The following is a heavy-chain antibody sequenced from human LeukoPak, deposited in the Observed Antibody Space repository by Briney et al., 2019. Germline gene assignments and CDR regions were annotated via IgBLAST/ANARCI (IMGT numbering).Heavy chain of an antibody. J-gene: IGHJ4*02. Sequence: GGSLRLSCAASGFMFSSNWMSWVRLAPGKGLEWVANIEEDGTETYYVDSVKGRFTISRDNAKNSLYLQMNSLRVEDTAVYYCAKEGRSLQTYWGQGTLVTVSS. CDR1: GFMFSSNW. CDR2: IEEDGTET. CDR3: AKEGRSLQTY. V-gene: IGHV3-7*03. D-gene: IGHD5-24*01.